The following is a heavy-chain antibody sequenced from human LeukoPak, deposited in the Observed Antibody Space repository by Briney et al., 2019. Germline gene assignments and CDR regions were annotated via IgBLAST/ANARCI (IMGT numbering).Heavy chain of an antibody. CDR1: GFTFSSYW. CDR2: IKQDGSEK. V-gene: IGHV3-7*01. J-gene: IGHJ6*02. CDR3: AREGYDFWSGYYYYYYGMDV. Sequence: GGSLRLSCAASGFTFSSYWMSWVRQAPGKGLEWVANIKQDGSEKYYVDSVKGRFTISRDNAKNSLYLQMNSLRAEDTAMYYCAREGYDFWSGYYYYYYGMDVWGQGTTVTVSS. D-gene: IGHD3-3*01.